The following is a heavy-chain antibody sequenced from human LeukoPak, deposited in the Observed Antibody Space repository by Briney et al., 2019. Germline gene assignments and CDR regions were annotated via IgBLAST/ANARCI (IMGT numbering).Heavy chain of an antibody. CDR2: MNPNSGNT. V-gene: IGHV1-8*01. J-gene: IGHJ5*02. D-gene: IGHD2-2*01. CDR1: GYTFTSYD. Sequence: ASGKVSCKASGYTFTSYDINWVRQATGQGLEWMGWMNPNSGNTGYAQKFQGRVTMTRNTSISTAYMELSSLRSEDTAVYYCAREYCSSTSCYGNPWGQGTLVTVSS. CDR3: AREYCSSTSCYGNP.